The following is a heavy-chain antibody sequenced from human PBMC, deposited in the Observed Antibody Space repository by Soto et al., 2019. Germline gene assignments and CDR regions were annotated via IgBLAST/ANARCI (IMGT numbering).Heavy chain of an antibody. CDR3: VRASGYDLTPFDS. CDR2: INSDGKST. J-gene: IGHJ4*02. CDR1: GFIFSRYW. Sequence: GGSLRLSCAASGFIFSRYWMHWVRQVPGKGLVWVSRINSDGKSTLYADSVKGRFTISRDNAKNTLYLQMNSLRAEDTAMFYCVRASGYDLTPFDSWGQGTLVTVSS. D-gene: IGHD5-12*01. V-gene: IGHV3-74*01.